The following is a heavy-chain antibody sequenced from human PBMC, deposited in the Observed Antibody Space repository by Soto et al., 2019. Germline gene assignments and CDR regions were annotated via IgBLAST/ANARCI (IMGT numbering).Heavy chain of an antibody. Sequence: GGWMRLSCAASGLTFDNYAMHWVRQVPGKGLEWVSGINWNSGSIGYADSVKGRFAISRDNAKNSLHLKMNSLRAEDTAVYYCAKSGLFASSGYHHPHFDSWGPGALVTVSS. CDR3: AKSGLFASSGYHHPHFDS. D-gene: IGHD3-22*01. CDR1: GLTFDNYA. CDR2: INWNSGSI. J-gene: IGHJ4*02. V-gene: IGHV3-9*01.